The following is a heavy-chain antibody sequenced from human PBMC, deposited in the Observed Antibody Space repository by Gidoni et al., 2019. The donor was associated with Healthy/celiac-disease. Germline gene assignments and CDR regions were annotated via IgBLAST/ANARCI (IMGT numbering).Heavy chain of an antibody. CDR1: GDTFTGSD. J-gene: IGHJ4*02. V-gene: IGHV1-2*02. CDR3: ARYYDSSGYLLDY. Sequence: QVQLVQSGAEVKKPGASVKVSGKAYGDTFTGSDMPWVRQAPGQWLVWRGWINPSSGGTNYAPKFQGRVTMTSDTSISTAYMVLSRLRSDDTAVYYCARYYDSSGYLLDYWGQGTLVTVSS. CDR2: INPSSGGT. D-gene: IGHD3-22*01.